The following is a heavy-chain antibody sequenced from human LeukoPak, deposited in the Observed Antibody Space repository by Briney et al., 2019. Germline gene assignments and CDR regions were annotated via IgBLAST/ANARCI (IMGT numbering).Heavy chain of an antibody. CDR2: ISGSGGST. J-gene: IGHJ4*02. V-gene: IGHV3-23*01. CDR3: AKDQDKVLWFGELLSYFDY. CDR1: GFTFSSYA. Sequence: PGGSLRLSCADSGFTFSSYAMRWVRQAPGKGLEWVSAISGSGGSTYYADSVKGRFTISRDNSKNTLYLQMNSLRAEDTAVYYCAKDQDKVLWFGELLSYFDYWGQGTLVTVSS. D-gene: IGHD3-10*01.